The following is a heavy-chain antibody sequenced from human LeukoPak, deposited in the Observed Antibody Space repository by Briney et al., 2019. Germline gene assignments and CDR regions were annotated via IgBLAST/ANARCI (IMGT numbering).Heavy chain of an antibody. D-gene: IGHD5-12*01. CDR2: ISGSGGST. J-gene: IGHJ4*02. V-gene: IGHV3-23*01. Sequence: GGSLRLSCAASGFTFSSYAMSWVRQAPGKGLEWISAISGSGGSTYYADSVKGRFTISRDNSKNTLYLQMNSLRAEDAAVYYCAKDLSGYDDYWGQGTLVTVSS. CDR1: GFTFSSYA. CDR3: AKDLSGYDDY.